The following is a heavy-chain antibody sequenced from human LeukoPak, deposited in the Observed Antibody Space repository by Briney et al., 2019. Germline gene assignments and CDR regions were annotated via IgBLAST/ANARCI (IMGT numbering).Heavy chain of an antibody. CDR2: INHSGST. D-gene: IGHD3-10*01. V-gene: IGHV4-34*01. CDR1: GGSFSGYY. Sequence: SETLSLTCAVYGGSFSGYYWSWIRQPPGKGLEWIGEINHSGSTNYNPSLKSRVTISVDTSKNQFSLKLSSVTAADTAVYYCARGKRFVGYWGQGTLVTVSS. CDR3: ARGKRFVGY. J-gene: IGHJ4*02.